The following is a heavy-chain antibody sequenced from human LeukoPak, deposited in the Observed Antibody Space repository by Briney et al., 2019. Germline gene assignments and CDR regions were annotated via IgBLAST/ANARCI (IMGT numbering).Heavy chain of an antibody. CDR1: GGSISSYY. J-gene: IGHJ6*03. D-gene: IGHD3-9*01. V-gene: IGHV4-59*01. CDR2: IYYSGST. CDR3: SRRTYDILTGSYTFHYHYHMDV. Sequence: PSETLSLTCTVSGGSISSYYWSWIRQPPGKGLEWIGYIYYSGSTNYNLSLESRGTISVDTSKNQFSLKLSSVTAADTAVFYWSRRTYDILTGSYTFHYHYHMDVWDKGPTVT.